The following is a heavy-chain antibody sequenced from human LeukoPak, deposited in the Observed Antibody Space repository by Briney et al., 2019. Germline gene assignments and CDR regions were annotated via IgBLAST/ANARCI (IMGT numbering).Heavy chain of an antibody. CDR2: INSDGSST. J-gene: IGHJ3*02. Sequence: QSGGSLRLSCAATGFTFSSYWMHWVRQVPGKGLVWVSRINSDGSSTSYADSVKGRFTISRDNAKNTLYVQMNSLRAEDKAVYYCSTGSGHAFDIWGRGTMVTVSS. CDR1: GFTFSSYW. CDR3: STGSGHAFDI. V-gene: IGHV3-74*01. D-gene: IGHD3-10*01.